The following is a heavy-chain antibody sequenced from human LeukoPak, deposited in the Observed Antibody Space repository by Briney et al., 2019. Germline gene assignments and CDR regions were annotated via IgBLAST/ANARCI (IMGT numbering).Heavy chain of an antibody. CDR1: GGSISSYY. CDR3: ARVGYYDRRGYGQHFQE. J-gene: IGHJ1*01. V-gene: IGHV4-59*01. D-gene: IGHD3-22*01. CDR2: IYYDGST. Sequence: SETLSLTCTVSGGSISSYYWNWIRQPPGKGLEWIGYIYYDGSTNYNPSLKSRVIISVDTSKNQFSLELSSVTAADTAVYYCARVGYYDRRGYGQHFQEWGQGTLVTVSS.